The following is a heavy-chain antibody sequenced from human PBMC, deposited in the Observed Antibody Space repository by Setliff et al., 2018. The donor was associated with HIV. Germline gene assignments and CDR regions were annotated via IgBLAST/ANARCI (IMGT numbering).Heavy chain of an antibody. CDR2: IYYNGNR. J-gene: IGHJ1*01. V-gene: IGHV4-59*01. CDR1: GGSIGNYY. Sequence: ETLSLTCTVSGGSIGNYYWNWIRQSPGKGLEWIAYIYYNGNRNYNPSLKSRVTISVDTTKNQFSLKMASVTAADTAVYYCAREGRWLEHPYGFAVWGQGRLVTVSS. CDR3: AREGRWLEHPYGFAV. D-gene: IGHD3-10*01.